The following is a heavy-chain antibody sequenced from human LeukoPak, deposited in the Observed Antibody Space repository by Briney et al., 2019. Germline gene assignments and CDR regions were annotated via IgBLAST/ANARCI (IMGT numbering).Heavy chain of an antibody. J-gene: IGHJ4*02. CDR3: ARVRPIYDFWSGFLDY. CDR1: GFTFSSYA. D-gene: IGHD3-3*01. V-gene: IGHV3-30-3*01. CDR2: ISYDGSNK. Sequence: GGSLRLSCAASGFTFSSYAMHWVRQAPGKGLEWVAVISYDGSNKYYADSVKGRFTISRDNSKNTLYLQMNSLRAEDTAVYYCARVRPIYDFWSGFLDYWGQGTLVTVSS.